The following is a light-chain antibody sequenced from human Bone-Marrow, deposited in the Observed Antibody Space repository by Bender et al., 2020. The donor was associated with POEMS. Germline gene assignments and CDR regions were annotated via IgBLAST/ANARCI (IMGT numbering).Light chain of an antibody. Sequence: HSALTQPLSVSGSPGQSVTVSCTGTSSDIGRYNYVSWFQQHPGKAPKVLIYEVNKRASGVPDRFSASKSGNTASLTVSGLQAEDEADYYCNSYAGNNTWVFGGGTKLTVL. V-gene: IGLV2-11*01. J-gene: IGLJ3*02. CDR2: EVN. CDR1: SSDIGRYNY. CDR3: NSYAGNNTWV.